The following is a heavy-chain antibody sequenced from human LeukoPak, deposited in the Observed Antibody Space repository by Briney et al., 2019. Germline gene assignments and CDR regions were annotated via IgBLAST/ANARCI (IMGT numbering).Heavy chain of an antibody. J-gene: IGHJ4*02. CDR1: GFTFSSYG. Sequence: GRSLRLSCAASGFTFSSYGMHWVRQAPGKGLEWVAVIWYDGSNKYYGDSVKGRFTISRDNSKNTLYLQMNSLRAEDTAVYYCARDGQDYGGYFWYFDYWGQGTLVTVSS. V-gene: IGHV3-33*01. D-gene: IGHD4-17*01. CDR3: ARDGQDYGGYFWYFDY. CDR2: IWYDGSNK.